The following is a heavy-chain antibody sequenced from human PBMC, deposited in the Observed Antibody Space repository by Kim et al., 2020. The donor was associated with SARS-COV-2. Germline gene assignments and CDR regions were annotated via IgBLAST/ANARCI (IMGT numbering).Heavy chain of an antibody. V-gene: IGHV3-21*01. J-gene: IGHJ6*02. Sequence: GGSLRLSCAASGFTFSSYSMNWVRQAPGKGLEWVSSISSSSSYIYYADSVKGRFTISRDNAKNSLYLQMNSLRAEDTAVYYCAILRGRSSGWWPESYYYYGMDVWGQGTTVTVSS. CDR3: AILRGRSSGWWPESYYYYGMDV. CDR2: ISSSSSYI. D-gene: IGHD6-19*01. CDR1: GFTFSSYS.